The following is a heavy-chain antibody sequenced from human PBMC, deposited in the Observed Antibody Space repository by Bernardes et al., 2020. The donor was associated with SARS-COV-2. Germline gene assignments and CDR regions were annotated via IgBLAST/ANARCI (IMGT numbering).Heavy chain of an antibody. CDR1: GFNLNAHS. Sequence: GGSLRLSRAASGFNLNAHSMNWVRQAPGKGLEWVAVISYNGRDEGYSNAVKGRFTISRDNSRNALYLQLNNLRPEDSAVYYCARVPYSDFSVFDIWGQGTEVSVS. J-gene: IGHJ3*02. CDR3: ARVPYSDFSVFDI. CDR2: ISYNGRDE. D-gene: IGHD4-17*01. V-gene: IGHV3-30*04.